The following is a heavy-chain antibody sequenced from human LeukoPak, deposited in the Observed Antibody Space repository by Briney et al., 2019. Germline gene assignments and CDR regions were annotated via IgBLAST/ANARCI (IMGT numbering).Heavy chain of an antibody. J-gene: IGHJ3*02. CDR1: GYTFASYG. CDR3: ARHEYYYDSSGYGPPSAFDI. Sequence: GASVKVSCKASGYTFASYGISWVRQAPGQGLEWMGWISAYNGNTNYAQKLQGRVTMTTDTSTSTAYMELRSLRSDDTAVYYCARHEYYYDSSGYGPPSAFDIWGQGTMVTVSS. CDR2: ISAYNGNT. V-gene: IGHV1-18*01. D-gene: IGHD3-22*01.